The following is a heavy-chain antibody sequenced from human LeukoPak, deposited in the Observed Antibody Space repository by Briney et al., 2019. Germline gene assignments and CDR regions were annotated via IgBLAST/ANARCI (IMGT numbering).Heavy chain of an antibody. V-gene: IGHV3-30-3*01. CDR3: ARGDCSSTSCYAEDY. Sequence: GGSLRLSCAASGFTFSSYAMHWDRQAPGKGLEWVAVISYDGSNKYYADSVKGRFTISGDNSKNTLYLQMNSLRPEDTAVYYCARGDCSSTSCYAEDYWGQGTLVTVSS. CDR1: GFTFSSYA. J-gene: IGHJ4*02. D-gene: IGHD2-2*01. CDR2: ISYDGSNK.